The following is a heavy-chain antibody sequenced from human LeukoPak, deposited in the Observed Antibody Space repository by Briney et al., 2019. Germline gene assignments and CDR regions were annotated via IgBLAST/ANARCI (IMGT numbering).Heavy chain of an antibody. D-gene: IGHD2-2*01. J-gene: IGHJ4*02. CDR1: GGSFSGYY. Sequence: SETLSLTCAVYGGSFSGYYWSWIRQPPGKGLEWIGEINHSGSTNYNPSLKSRVTIPVDTSKNQFSLKLSSVTAADTAVYYCARVVVVPAAYYFDYWGQGTLVTVSS. V-gene: IGHV4-34*01. CDR3: ARVVVVPAAYYFDY. CDR2: INHSGST.